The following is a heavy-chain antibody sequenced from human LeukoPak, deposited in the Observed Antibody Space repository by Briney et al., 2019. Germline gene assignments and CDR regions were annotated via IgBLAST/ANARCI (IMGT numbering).Heavy chain of an antibody. V-gene: IGHV4-34*01. CDR1: GGSFSGYY. Sequence: SETLSLTCAVYGGSFSGYYWSWIRQPPGKGLEWIGEINHSGSTNYNPSLKSRVTISVDTSKNQFSLKLSSVTAADTAVYYCARAADLGPFDYWGQGTLVTVSS. J-gene: IGHJ4*02. CDR3: ARAADLGPFDY. CDR2: INHSGST.